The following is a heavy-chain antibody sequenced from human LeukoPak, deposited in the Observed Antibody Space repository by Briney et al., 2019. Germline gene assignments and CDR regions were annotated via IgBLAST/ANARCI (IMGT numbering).Heavy chain of an antibody. J-gene: IGHJ4*02. CDR1: GYRFTSYW. CDR3: AIGGDSTTSCYRCFNY. V-gene: IGHV5-51*01. Sequence: GESLKISCKASGYRFTSYWIGWVRQMPGKGLEWMGIIYPDDSDTRYSPSFQGQVTISADKSISTAYLQWSSLKASDTAMYYCAIGGDSTTSCYRCFNYRGQGTLVTVSS. CDR2: IYPDDSDT. D-gene: IGHD2-2*02.